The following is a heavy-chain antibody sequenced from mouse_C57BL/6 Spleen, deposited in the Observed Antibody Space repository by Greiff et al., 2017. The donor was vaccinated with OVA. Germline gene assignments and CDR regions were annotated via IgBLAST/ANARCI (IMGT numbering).Heavy chain of an antibody. Sequence: VQLQESGPELVKPGASVKLSCKASGYTFTSYDINWVKQRPGQGLEWIGWIYPRDGSTKYNEKFKGKATLTVDTSSSTAYMELHSLTSEDSAVYVSARGISYYYGSSYAYWGQGTLVTVSA. CDR3: ARGISYYYGSSYAY. CDR2: IYPRDGST. V-gene: IGHV1-85*01. J-gene: IGHJ3*01. CDR1: GYTFTSYD. D-gene: IGHD1-1*01.